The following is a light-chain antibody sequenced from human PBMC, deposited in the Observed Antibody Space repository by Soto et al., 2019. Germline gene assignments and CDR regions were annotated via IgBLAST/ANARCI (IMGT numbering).Light chain of an antibody. CDR3: HRHETYPLA. Sequence: TQMTQSPSTLSASVGDSVSITCRASRAIGTWLAWFQQKPGRAPNLLIYRASTLARGVPSRFSGSGSGTEFTLTISSLQPDYFATYYCHRHETYPLAFGGGTKVDI. V-gene: IGKV1-5*03. CDR1: RAIGTW. J-gene: IGKJ4*01. CDR2: RAS.